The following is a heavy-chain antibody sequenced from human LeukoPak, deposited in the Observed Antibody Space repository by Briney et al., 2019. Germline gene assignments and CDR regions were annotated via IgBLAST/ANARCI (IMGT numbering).Heavy chain of an antibody. Sequence: GGPLRLSCEASGFSASGKFMSWVGQAPGKGLEWVSIIHYDGKIRYAGSVGGRFTIYRDDSENTLFLQMNSLRVDDTAVYFCASGDGYLQPYWGQGTLVTVSS. V-gene: IGHV3-53*01. CDR3: ASGDGYLQPY. CDR2: IHYDGKI. CDR1: GFSASGKF. J-gene: IGHJ4*02. D-gene: IGHD2-21*01.